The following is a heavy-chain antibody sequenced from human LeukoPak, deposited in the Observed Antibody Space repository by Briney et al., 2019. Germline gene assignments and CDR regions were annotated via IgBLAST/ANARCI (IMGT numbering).Heavy chain of an antibody. D-gene: IGHD4-17*01. CDR1: GFTFDDYA. CDR2: ISWNSGTI. Sequence: GRSLRLSCAASGFTFDDYAMHWVRQVPGKGLEWVSGISWNSGTIGYADSVKGRFIISRDNAKKFLYLQMDSLRVEDMALYYCAKDGGDYGDYVQGGGIDYWGQGTLVTVSS. J-gene: IGHJ4*02. CDR3: AKDGGDYGDYVQGGGIDY. V-gene: IGHV3-9*03.